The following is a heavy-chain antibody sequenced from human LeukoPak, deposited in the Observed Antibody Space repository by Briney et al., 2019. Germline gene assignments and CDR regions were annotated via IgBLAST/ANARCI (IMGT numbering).Heavy chain of an antibody. CDR2: IIPIFGTA. Sequence: ASVKVSCKASQYTFTDYAVHWVRQAPGQGLEWMGGIIPIFGTANYAQKFQGRVTITADKPTSTAYMELSSLRSEDTAVYYCARPISDYYDSSGYQPIDYWGQGTLVTVSS. CDR3: ARPISDYYDSSGYQPIDY. CDR1: QYTFTDYA. D-gene: IGHD3-22*01. V-gene: IGHV1-69*06. J-gene: IGHJ4*02.